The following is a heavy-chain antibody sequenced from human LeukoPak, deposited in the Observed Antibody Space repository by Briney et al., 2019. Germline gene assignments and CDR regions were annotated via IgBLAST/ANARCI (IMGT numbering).Heavy chain of an antibody. V-gene: IGHV3-9*01. Sequence: PGRSLRLSCAASGFTFDDYAMHWVRQAPGKGLEWVSGISWNSGSIGYADSVKGRFTISRDNAKNSLYLQMNSLRAEDTALYYCAREGCSSTSCHGGFDYWGQGTLVTVSS. J-gene: IGHJ4*02. CDR2: ISWNSGSI. D-gene: IGHD2-2*01. CDR1: GFTFDDYA. CDR3: AREGCSSTSCHGGFDY.